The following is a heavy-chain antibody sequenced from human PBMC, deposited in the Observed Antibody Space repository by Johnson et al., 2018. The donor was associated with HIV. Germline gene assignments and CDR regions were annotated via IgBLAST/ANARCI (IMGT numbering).Heavy chain of an antibody. D-gene: IGHD1-26*01. CDR3: ARDRVGATAFDM. Sequence: VLLVESGGGVVRPGGSLRLSCAASGFTFSSYDMHWVRQATGKGLEWVSAIGTAGDTYYPGSVKGRFTISRDNAKNSLYLHMNSLRAEDTAVYYCARDRVGATAFDMWGQGTMVTVSS. CDR2: IGTAGDT. CDR1: GFTFSSYD. V-gene: IGHV3-13*01. J-gene: IGHJ3*02.